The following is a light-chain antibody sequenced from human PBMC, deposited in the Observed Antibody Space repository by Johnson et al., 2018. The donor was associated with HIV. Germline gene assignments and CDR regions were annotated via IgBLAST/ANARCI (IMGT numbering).Light chain of an antibody. V-gene: IGLV1-51*02. CDR1: SSNIGNNY. J-gene: IGLJ1*01. CDR2: ENN. Sequence: QSVLTQPPSVSAAPGQKVTISCSGSSSNIGNNYVSWYQQLPGTAPKLIMYENNKRPSGIPDRFSDSKSGTSATLGITGLQTGDEADYYCGTWDSGLSAHYVFGTGTRVTVL. CDR3: GTWDSGLSAHYV.